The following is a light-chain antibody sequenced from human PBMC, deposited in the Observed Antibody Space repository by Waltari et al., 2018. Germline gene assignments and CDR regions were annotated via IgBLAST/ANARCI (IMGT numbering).Light chain of an antibody. CDR1: DSDVGAYDF. CDR2: EVS. J-gene: IGLJ1*01. V-gene: IGLV2-14*01. CDR3: SSYTTSSAPGV. Sequence: QSALTQPASVSGSPGQSITISCSGTDSDVGAYDFVSRYQQHPGTAPHLIIYEVSNRPSGISNRFSASKSGNTASLTISGLQAEDEADYYCSSYTTSSAPGVFGTGTRVTVL.